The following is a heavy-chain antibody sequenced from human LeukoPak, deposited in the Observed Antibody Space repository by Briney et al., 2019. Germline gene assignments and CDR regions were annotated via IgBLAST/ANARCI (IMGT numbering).Heavy chain of an antibody. J-gene: IGHJ6*03. Sequence: GGSLRLSCAASGFTFSSYSMNWVRQAPGKGLEWVSYISSSSSTIYYADSVKGRFTISRDNAKNSLYQQMNSLRAEDTAVYYCARSTFTVTTLDPPPVPYYMDVWGKGTTVTVSS. D-gene: IGHD4-11*01. CDR2: ISSSSSTI. V-gene: IGHV3-48*01. CDR1: GFTFSSYS. CDR3: ARSTFTVTTLDPPPVPYYMDV.